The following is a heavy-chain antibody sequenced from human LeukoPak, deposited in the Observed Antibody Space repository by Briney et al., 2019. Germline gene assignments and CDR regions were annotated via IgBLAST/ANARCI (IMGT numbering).Heavy chain of an antibody. J-gene: IGHJ4*02. V-gene: IGHV3-48*01. CDR1: GFTFSSYS. CDR2: ISSSSSTI. D-gene: IGHD5-12*01. Sequence: GGSLRLSCAASGFTFSSYSMNWVRQAPGKGLEWVSYISSSSSTIYYADSVKGRFTISRDNAKNSLYLQMNGPRAEDTAVYYCAREEVATIIDYWGQGTLVTVSS. CDR3: AREEVATIIDY.